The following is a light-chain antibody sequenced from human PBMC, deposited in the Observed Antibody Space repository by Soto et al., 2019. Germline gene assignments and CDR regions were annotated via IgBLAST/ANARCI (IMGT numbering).Light chain of an antibody. CDR2: DAS. CDR3: QQYNSDPYN. J-gene: IGKJ2*01. CDR1: QSISSW. Sequence: DIQMTQSPSTLSASVGDRVTITCRASQSISSWLAWYQQKPGKAPKLLIYDASSLESGVPSRFSGSVSGTEFTLTISSLQADDFATYYCQQYNSDPYNFGQGTKLEIK. V-gene: IGKV1-5*01.